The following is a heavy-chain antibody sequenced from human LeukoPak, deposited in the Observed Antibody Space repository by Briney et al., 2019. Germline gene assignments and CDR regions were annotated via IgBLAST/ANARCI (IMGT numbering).Heavy chain of an antibody. Sequence: GGSLRLSCTASGFTFGDYAMSWVRQAPGKGLEWVGFIRSKAYGGTTEYAASVKGRFTISRDDSKSIAYLQMNSLKTEDTAVYYCTRDGGMDYYDSSGYPISHWGRGTLVTVSS. D-gene: IGHD3-22*01. V-gene: IGHV3-49*04. J-gene: IGHJ4*02. CDR3: TRDGGMDYYDSSGYPISH. CDR1: GFTFGDYA. CDR2: IRSKAYGGTT.